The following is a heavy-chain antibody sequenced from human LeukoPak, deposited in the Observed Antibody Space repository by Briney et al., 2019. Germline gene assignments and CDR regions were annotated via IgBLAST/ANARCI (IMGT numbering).Heavy chain of an antibody. J-gene: IGHJ4*02. Sequence: SQTLSLTCTVSGGSISSGSYYWSWIRQPAGKGLEWIGRIYTSGSTNYNPSLKSRVTISVDTSKNQFSLKLSSVTAADTAVYYCARDHYGSGSYDYFDYWGQGTLVTVSS. CDR2: IYTSGST. CDR1: GGSISSGSYY. V-gene: IGHV4-61*02. D-gene: IGHD3-10*01. CDR3: ARDHYGSGSYDYFDY.